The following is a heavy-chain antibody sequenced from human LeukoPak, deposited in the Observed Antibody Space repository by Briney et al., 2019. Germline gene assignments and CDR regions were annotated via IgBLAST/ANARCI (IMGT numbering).Heavy chain of an antibody. Sequence: SETLSLTCAVYGGSFSGYYWGWIRQPPGKGLEWIGEINHSGSTNYNPSLKSRGTISVDTSKNQFSLKLSSVTAADTAVYYCARAPRDIVVVPAAMRDYYYYMDVWGKGTTVTVSS. CDR2: INHSGST. J-gene: IGHJ6*03. CDR3: ARAPRDIVVVPAAMRDYYYYMDV. D-gene: IGHD2-2*01. CDR1: GGSFSGYY. V-gene: IGHV4-34*01.